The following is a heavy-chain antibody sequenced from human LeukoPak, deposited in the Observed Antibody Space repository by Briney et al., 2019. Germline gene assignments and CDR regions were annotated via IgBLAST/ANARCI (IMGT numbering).Heavy chain of an antibody. CDR2: ILWDAKNN. CDR3: ARGVGSYGYEYYDGLDV. J-gene: IGHJ6*02. D-gene: IGHD5-18*01. CDR1: GFTFSGYD. V-gene: IGHV3-30*04. Sequence: GGSLRLSCVASGFTFSGYDMHWVRQVPGKGLESVALILWDAKNNFYRDSVKGRFTISRDNSKNTLYLQMNSLRPDDTAVYYCARGVGSYGYEYYDGLDVWGRGTTVTVSS.